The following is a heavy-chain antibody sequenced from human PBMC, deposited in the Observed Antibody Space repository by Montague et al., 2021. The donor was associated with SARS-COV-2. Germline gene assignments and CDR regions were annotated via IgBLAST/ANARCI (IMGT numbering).Heavy chain of an antibody. J-gene: IGHJ4*02. CDR3: ARVPFSSSWYCLDY. Sequence: SETLSLTCTISGGSITGYFWTWIRQPPGKGLEWLGHMHYSGSTKYNPSLESRVTMSIDTSKSQFSLHLRSVTAADTGVYYCARVPFSSSWYCLDYWGQGTLVTVSS. V-gene: IGHV4-59*12. CDR1: GGSITGYF. D-gene: IGHD6-13*01. CDR2: MHYSGST.